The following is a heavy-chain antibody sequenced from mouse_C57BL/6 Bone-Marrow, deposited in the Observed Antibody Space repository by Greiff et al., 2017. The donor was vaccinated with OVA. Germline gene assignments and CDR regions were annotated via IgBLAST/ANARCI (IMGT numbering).Heavy chain of an antibody. CDR2: INPNNGGT. CDR1: GYTFTDYN. J-gene: IGHJ2*01. Sequence: EVQLVESGPELVKPGASVKIPCKASGYTFTDYNMDWVKQSHGKSLEWIGDINPNNGGTIYNQKFKGKATLTVDKSSSTAYMELRSLTSEDTAVYYCARNGYYLYYFDDWGQGTTLTVSS. V-gene: IGHV1-18*01. CDR3: ARNGYYLYYFDD. D-gene: IGHD2-3*01.